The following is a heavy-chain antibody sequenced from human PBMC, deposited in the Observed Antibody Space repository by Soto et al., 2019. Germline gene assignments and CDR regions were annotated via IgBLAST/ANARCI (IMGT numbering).Heavy chain of an antibody. CDR3: ARVATMIVVVITTHAFDI. CDR2: IYYSGTT. Sequence: SETLSLTCSVSGVSISSSSYYWGWIRQPPGKGLEWIGSIYYSGTTFHNPSLKSRVSISVDTSKNQFSLKLSSVTAADTAVYYCARVATMIVVVITTHAFDIWGQGTMVTVSS. CDR1: GVSISSSSYY. D-gene: IGHD3-22*01. J-gene: IGHJ3*02. V-gene: IGHV4-39*01.